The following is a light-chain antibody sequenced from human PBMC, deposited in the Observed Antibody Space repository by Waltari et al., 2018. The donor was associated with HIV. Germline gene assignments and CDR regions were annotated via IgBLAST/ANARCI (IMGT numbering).Light chain of an antibody. Sequence: QSVLTQPPSASATPGQRVTIPCSGSSSNIGSNTVNWYQQLPGTAPKLLIYSNNQRPSGVPDRFSGSKSGTSASLAISGLQSEDEADYYCAAWDDSLNGVVFGGGTKLTVL. V-gene: IGLV1-44*01. CDR3: AAWDDSLNGVV. J-gene: IGLJ2*01. CDR2: SNN. CDR1: SSNIGSNT.